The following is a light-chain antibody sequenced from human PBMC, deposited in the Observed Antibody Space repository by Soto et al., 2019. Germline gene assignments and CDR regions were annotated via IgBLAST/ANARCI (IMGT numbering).Light chain of an antibody. J-gene: IGLJ1*01. V-gene: IGLV2-14*01. CDR2: DVS. Sequence: QSALTQPASVSGSPRQSITISCTGTNSDVGGYNYVSWFQQHPGKAPKLMIYDVSNRPSGVSNLLSGSKSGNKACLTISGLQAEDEADYYCSSYTSSSTLVFGTGTKVTVL. CDR3: SSYTSSSTLV. CDR1: NSDVGGYNY.